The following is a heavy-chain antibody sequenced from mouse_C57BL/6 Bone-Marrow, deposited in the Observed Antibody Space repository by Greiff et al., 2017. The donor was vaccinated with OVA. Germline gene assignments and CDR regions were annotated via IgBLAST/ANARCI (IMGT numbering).Heavy chain of an antibody. V-gene: IGHV1-61*01. J-gene: IGHJ2*01. CDR2: IYPSDSET. Sequence: QVQLQQPGAELVRPGSSVTLSCKASGYPFTSYWMDWVKQRPGQGLEWIGNIYPSDSETHYNQKFKDKATLTVDKSSSTAYMQLSSLTSEDSAVYYCARYRCGYFDYWGQGTTLTVSS. CDR3: ARYRCGYFDY. CDR1: GYPFTSYW.